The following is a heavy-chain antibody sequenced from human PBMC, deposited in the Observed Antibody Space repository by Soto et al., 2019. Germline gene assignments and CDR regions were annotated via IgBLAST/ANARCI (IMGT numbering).Heavy chain of an antibody. CDR1: GGSINPYY. D-gene: IGHD3-22*01. CDR3: ARLGGYYQAFDS. Sequence: ETLSLTCTVSGGSINPYYWGWIRQPPGKGLEWIGNIYYSGTTNYHPSLKSRVTISLDTSKNQFSLKLSSVTAADTAVYYCARLGGYYQAFDSWGQGTLVTVSS. V-gene: IGHV4-59*08. CDR2: IYYSGTT. J-gene: IGHJ4*02.